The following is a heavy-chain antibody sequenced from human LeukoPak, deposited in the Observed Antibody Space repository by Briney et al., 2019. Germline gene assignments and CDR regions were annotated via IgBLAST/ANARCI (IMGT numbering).Heavy chain of an antibody. J-gene: IGHJ4*02. CDR2: IYSGGST. CDR1: GFTVSSNY. Sequence: GGSLRLSCAASGFTVSSNYMSWVRQAPGKGLEWVSVIYSGGSTYYADSVKGRLTISRDNSKNTLYLQMNSLRAEDAAVYYCARSYSSSWLNFDYWGQGTLVTVSS. D-gene: IGHD6-13*01. CDR3: ARSYSSSWLNFDY. V-gene: IGHV3-66*01.